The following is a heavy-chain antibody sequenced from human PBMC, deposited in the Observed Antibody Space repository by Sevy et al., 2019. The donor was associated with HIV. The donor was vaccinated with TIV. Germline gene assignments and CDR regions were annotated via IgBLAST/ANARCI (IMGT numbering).Heavy chain of an antibody. CDR3: ARGGDFNDRSAKRDFDY. CDR1: GFTFSNYG. D-gene: IGHD3-22*01. J-gene: IGHJ4*02. CDR2: IWNDGSNK. Sequence: GSLRLSCAASGFTFSNYGMHWVRQAPGMGLEWVAVIWNDGSNKYYADSVKGRFTISRDNSKNTLYLQMNSLRVEDTAVYFCARGGDFNDRSAKRDFDYWGQGTLVTVSS. V-gene: IGHV3-33*01.